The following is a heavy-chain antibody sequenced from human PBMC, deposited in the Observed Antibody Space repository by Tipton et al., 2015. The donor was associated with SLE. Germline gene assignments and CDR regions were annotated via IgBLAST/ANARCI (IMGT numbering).Heavy chain of an antibody. CDR3: ARAGRAWNLFDY. CDR2: IYHSGST. CDR1: GDSISSSAYY. J-gene: IGHJ4*02. D-gene: IGHD1-1*01. V-gene: IGHV4-39*07. Sequence: TLSLTCTVSGDSISSSAYYWGWIRQPPGKGLEWIGSIYHSGSTYYNPSLKSRVTISVDTSKNQFSLKLSSVTAADTAVYYCARAGRAWNLFDYWGQGTLVTVSS.